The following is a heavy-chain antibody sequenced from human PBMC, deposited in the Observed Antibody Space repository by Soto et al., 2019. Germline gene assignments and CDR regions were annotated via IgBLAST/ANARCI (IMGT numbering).Heavy chain of an antibody. V-gene: IGHV3-30*18. Sequence: GGSLRLSCAASGFTFSSYGMHWVRQAPGKGLEWVAVISYDGSNKYYADSVKGRFTISRDNSKNTLYLQMNSLRAEDTAVYYCAKDYGYFDYWGQGTLVTV. CDR1: GFTFSSYG. J-gene: IGHJ4*02. CDR3: AKDYGYFDY. D-gene: IGHD4-17*01. CDR2: ISYDGSNK.